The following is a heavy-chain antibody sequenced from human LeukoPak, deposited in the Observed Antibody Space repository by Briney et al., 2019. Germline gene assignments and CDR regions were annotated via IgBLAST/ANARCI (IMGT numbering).Heavy chain of an antibody. D-gene: IGHD5-18*01. J-gene: IGHJ4*02. V-gene: IGHV3-23*01. CDR3: ACDSYGYLESVY. CDR1: GFTFSSYA. CDR2: ISGSGGST. Sequence: PGGSLRLSCAASGFTFSSYAMSWVRQAPGKGLEWVSAISGSGGSTYYADSVKGRFTISRDNSKDTLYLQMNSLRAEDTAVYYCACDSYGYLESVYWGQGTLVTVSS.